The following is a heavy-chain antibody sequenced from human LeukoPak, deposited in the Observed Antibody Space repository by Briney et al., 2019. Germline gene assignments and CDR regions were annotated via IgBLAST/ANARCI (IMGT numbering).Heavy chain of an antibody. D-gene: IGHD3-10*01. J-gene: IGHJ4*02. CDR1: GFRFSTLW. V-gene: IGHV3-74*01. Sequence: GPLRLSFSASGFRFSTLWMHWVRPAPGEGAVWVSRISSDGSITSYADSVKGRFTISRDNAKNTLYLQMNSLRAEDTAVYYCARHLNYYLDYWGQGTLVTVSS. CDR3: ARHLNYYLDY. CDR2: ISSDGSIT.